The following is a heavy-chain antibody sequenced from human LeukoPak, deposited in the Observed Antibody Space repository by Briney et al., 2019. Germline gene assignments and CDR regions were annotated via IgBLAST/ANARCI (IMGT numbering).Heavy chain of an antibody. V-gene: IGHV3-48*02. CDR1: GFTFSSYS. CDR3: ARDPPRVGLGDLSFDY. D-gene: IGHD3-16*02. CDR2: IISSSSTI. J-gene: IGHJ4*02. Sequence: GGSLRLSCAASGFTFSSYSMNWVRQAPGKGREGVSYIISSSSTIYYADSVNARFTISRDNAKNSLYLQMNSLRDEDTAVYYCARDPPRVGLGDLSFDYWGQGTLVTVSS.